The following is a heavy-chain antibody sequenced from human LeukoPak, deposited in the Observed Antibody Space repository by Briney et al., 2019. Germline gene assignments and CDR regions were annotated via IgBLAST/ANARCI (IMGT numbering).Heavy chain of an antibody. CDR3: AKDLDIVVAPAAVYFDY. D-gene: IGHD2-2*03. J-gene: IGHJ4*02. CDR2: ISGSGGST. V-gene: IGHV3-23*01. Sequence: PGGSLRLSCAASGFTFSSYAMSWVRQAPGKGLEWVSAISGSGGSTYYADSVKGRFTISRDNSKNTLYLQMNSLRAEDTAVYYCAKDLDIVVAPAAVYFDYWGQGTLVTVSS. CDR1: GFTFSSYA.